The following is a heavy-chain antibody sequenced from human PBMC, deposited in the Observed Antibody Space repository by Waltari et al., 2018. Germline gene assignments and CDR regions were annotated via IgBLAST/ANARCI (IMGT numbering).Heavy chain of an antibody. D-gene: IGHD4-17*01. CDR1: GYTFTSFY. J-gene: IGHJ4*02. Sequence: QVQLVQSGAEVKKPGASVKVSCKASGYTFTSFYMHWVRQAPGQGLEWMGIINPSGGSTSYAQKFQGRVTMTRDTSTSTVYMELSSLRSEDTAVYYCARDYGDYVLDYWGQGTLVTVSS. CDR3: ARDYGDYVLDY. CDR2: INPSGGST. V-gene: IGHV1-46*01.